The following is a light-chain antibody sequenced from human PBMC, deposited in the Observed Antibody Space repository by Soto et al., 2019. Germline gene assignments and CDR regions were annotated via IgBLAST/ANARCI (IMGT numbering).Light chain of an antibody. J-gene: IGKJ1*01. CDR2: GAS. V-gene: IGKV3-15*01. CDR3: QQYNNWPRT. Sequence: EIVLTQSPATLSVSPGERAALSCRASQSVSSNLAWYQQKPGQAPGLLIYGASTRATGIPARFSGSGPGTEFTLTISSLQSEDFAVYYCQQYNNWPRTFGQGTKV. CDR1: QSVSSN.